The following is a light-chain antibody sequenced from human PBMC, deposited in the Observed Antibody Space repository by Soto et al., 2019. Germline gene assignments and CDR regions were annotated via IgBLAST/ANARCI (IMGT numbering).Light chain of an antibody. V-gene: IGKV3-15*01. J-gene: IGKJ4*01. Sequence: EIVMTQSPATLSVSPEETATLSCRASQSVGSAVAWYQHRPGQAPRLLIVAASIRATGVPGRCSGGGSGTEFTLTISSLQSEYFAAYYCQQYRNWPPLTFGGGTTVEIK. CDR2: AAS. CDR1: QSVGSA. CDR3: QQYRNWPPLT.